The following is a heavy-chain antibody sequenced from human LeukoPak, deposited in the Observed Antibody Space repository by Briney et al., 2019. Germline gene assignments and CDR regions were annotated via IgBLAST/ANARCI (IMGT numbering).Heavy chain of an antibody. CDR2: ISSSGSTI. Sequence: GGSLRLSCAASGFTFSSYEMNWVRQAPGKGLEWVSYISSSGSTIYYADSVKGRFTISRDNAKNSLYLQMNSLRAEDTAVYYCARDRSGASKNFDYWGQGTLVTVSS. CDR3: ARDRSGASKNFDY. D-gene: IGHD3-16*02. J-gene: IGHJ4*02. CDR1: GFTFSSYE. V-gene: IGHV3-48*03.